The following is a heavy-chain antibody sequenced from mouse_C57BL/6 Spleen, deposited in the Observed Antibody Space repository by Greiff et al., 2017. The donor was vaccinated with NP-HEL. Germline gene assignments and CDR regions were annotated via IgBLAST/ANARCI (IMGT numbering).Heavy chain of an antibody. CDR3: ARDYDYDPWFAY. D-gene: IGHD2-4*01. V-gene: IGHV1-82*01. Sequence: VQLQQSGPELVKPGASVKISCKASGYAFSSSWMNWVKQRPGKGLEWIGRIYPGDGDTNYNGKFKAKATLTAAKSSSTAYMQLSSLTSEDSAVYFCARDYDYDPWFAYWGQGTLVTVSA. CDR2: IYPGDGDT. CDR1: GYAFSSSW. J-gene: IGHJ3*01.